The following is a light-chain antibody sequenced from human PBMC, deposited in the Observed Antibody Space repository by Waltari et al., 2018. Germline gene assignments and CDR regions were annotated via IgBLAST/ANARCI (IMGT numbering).Light chain of an antibody. V-gene: IGLV2-14*01. J-gene: IGLJ2*01. Sequence: QSVLTQPASVSGSPGQPITISCTGTNSDIGSYSYVSWYQQYPGKAPKLIIYDLTERPSGGSTRFSGSKSGNPASLTISGLQADDEADYFCSSYTGRGTVIFGRGTMVTVL. CDR3: SSYTGRGTVI. CDR1: NSDIGSYSY. CDR2: DLT.